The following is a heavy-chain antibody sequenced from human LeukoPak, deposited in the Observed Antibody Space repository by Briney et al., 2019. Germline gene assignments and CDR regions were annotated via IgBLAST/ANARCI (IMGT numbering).Heavy chain of an antibody. CDR3: ARVAYAATTQYYFDY. J-gene: IGHJ4*02. V-gene: IGHV3-7*01. D-gene: IGHD5-24*01. CDR1: GFTFSSYW. Sequence: GGSLRLSCAASGFTFSSYWMSWVRQAPGKGLEWVANIKQDGSEKYYVDSVKGRFTISRDNAKNSLYLQMNSLRAEDTAVYYCARVAYAATTQYYFDYWGQGTLVTVSS. CDR2: IKQDGSEK.